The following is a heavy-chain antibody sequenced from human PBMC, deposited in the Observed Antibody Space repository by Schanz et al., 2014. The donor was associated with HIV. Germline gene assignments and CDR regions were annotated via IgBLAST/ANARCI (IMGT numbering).Heavy chain of an antibody. CDR1: GHIFTGYL. Sequence: QVQLVQSGAEVKEPGASVKVSCKPYGHIFTGYLIHWVRQAPGQGLEWMGWINPNSGATDSAQKFQGRVTMTRDTSISTAFMELSSLRSDDTAVYYCARGRSGYCSGGSCPYGRYYFDYWGQGTLVTVSS. CDR3: ARGRSGYCSGGSCPYGRYYFDY. CDR2: INPNSGAT. V-gene: IGHV1-2*02. D-gene: IGHD2-15*01. J-gene: IGHJ4*02.